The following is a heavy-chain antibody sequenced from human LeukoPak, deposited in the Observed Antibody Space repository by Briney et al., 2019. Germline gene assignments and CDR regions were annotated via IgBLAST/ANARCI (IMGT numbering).Heavy chain of an antibody. V-gene: IGHV3-9*01. D-gene: IGHD7-27*01. CDR1: GFTFDDYA. CDR3: AKDTTNRGRPTRYFDY. J-gene: IGHJ4*02. CDR2: ISWNSGSI. Sequence: GRSLRLSCAASGFTFDDYAMHWVRQAPRKGLEWVSGISWNSGSIGYADSVKGRFTISRDNAKNSLYLQMNSLRAEDTALYYCAKDTTNRGRPTRYFDYWGQGTLVTVSS.